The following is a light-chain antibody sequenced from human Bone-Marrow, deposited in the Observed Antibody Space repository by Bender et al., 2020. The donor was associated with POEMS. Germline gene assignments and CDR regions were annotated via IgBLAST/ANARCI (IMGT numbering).Light chain of an antibody. V-gene: IGLV3-21*02. J-gene: IGLJ3*02. CDR1: NIESGP. CDR2: DDS. Sequence: SYVLTQPPSVSVAPGQTARITCGGDNIESGPVHWYQQKPGQAPVLVLFDDSDRPLGIPARLSGSNSGDTATLTVSRVEAGDEADYYCQVWDSSSSHWVFGGGTKLTVL. CDR3: QVWDSSSSHWV.